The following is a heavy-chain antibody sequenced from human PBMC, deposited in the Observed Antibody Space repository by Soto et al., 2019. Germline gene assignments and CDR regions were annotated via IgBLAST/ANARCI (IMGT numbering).Heavy chain of an antibody. Sequence: QAQLVQSGAEVKKPGASVKVSCKASGYTFTRSGISWVRQAPGQGLEWMGWISTYNGDTNYAQKFQGRVTMTTDTSTSTAYMELRSLRSDDTAVYYCAREGVAPYYYYGMDVWGQGTTVTVSS. CDR3: AREGVAPYYYYGMDV. CDR2: ISTYNGDT. J-gene: IGHJ6*02. V-gene: IGHV1-18*01. CDR1: GYTFTRSG. D-gene: IGHD5-12*01.